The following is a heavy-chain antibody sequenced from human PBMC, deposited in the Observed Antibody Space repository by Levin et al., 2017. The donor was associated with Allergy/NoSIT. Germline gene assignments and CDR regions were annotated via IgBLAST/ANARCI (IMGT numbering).Heavy chain of an antibody. CDR3: AKDIVFGDKARGVSRAAFDI. CDR1: GFSFRTYG. Sequence: RSGGSLRLSCAASGFSFRTYGMHWVRQAPGKGLEWVAAISHDGNNNYYVDPVKGRFTISRDNSKNTLYLQMNRLRDEDTAVYYCAKDIVFGDKARGVSRAAFDIWGQGTKVIVSS. J-gene: IGHJ3*02. V-gene: IGHV3-30*18. D-gene: IGHD3-10*02. CDR2: ISHDGNNN.